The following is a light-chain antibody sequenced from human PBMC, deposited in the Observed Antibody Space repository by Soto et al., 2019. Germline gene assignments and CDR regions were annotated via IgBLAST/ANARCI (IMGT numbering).Light chain of an antibody. J-gene: IGKJ1*01. CDR1: QSISSW. CDR3: QQYNSYSPVT. Sequence: DIQMTQSPSTLSASVGDRVTITCRASQSISSWLAWYQQKPGKAPKLLIYKASSLESGVPSRFSGSGSGTEFTLTISSLQPDDFATYYGQQYNSYSPVTFGQGTQVEIK. V-gene: IGKV1-5*03. CDR2: KAS.